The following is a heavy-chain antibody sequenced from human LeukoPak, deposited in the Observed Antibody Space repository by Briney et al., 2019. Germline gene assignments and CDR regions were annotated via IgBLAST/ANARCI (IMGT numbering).Heavy chain of an antibody. Sequence: GGSLRLSCAASGFTFSDYYMSWIRQAPGKGLEWVSYISSSGSTIYYADSVKGRFTISRDNAKNSLYLQMNSLRAEDTAVYYWARRRRSGYYFDYWGQGTLVTVSS. CDR1: GFTFSDYY. CDR2: ISSSGSTI. CDR3: ARRRRSGYYFDY. V-gene: IGHV3-11*04. D-gene: IGHD3-22*01. J-gene: IGHJ4*02.